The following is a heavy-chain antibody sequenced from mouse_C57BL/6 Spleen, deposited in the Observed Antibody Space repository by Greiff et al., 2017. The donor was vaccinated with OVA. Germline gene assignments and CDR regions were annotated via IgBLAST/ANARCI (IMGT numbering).Heavy chain of an antibody. Sequence: EVQLQQSGPGLVKPSQSLSLTCSVTGYSITSGYYWNWIRQFPGNKLEWMGYISYDGSNNYNPSLKNRISITRDTSKNQFFLKLNSVTTEDTATYYCARYSNYVDYYAMDYWGQGTSVTVSS. J-gene: IGHJ4*01. CDR1: GYSITSGYY. CDR3: ARYSNYVDYYAMDY. CDR2: ISYDGSN. V-gene: IGHV3-6*01. D-gene: IGHD2-5*01.